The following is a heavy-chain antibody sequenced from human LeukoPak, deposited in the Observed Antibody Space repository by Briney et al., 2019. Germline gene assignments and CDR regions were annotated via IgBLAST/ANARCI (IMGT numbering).Heavy chain of an antibody. V-gene: IGHV3-30*18. Sequence: GGSLRLSCAASGFTFSNYGMHWVRQAPGKGPEWVAVISYDGRNEYYADSVEGRFTISRDNSQNTLYLQMNSLSVEDSAVYYCAKEYFSNNYYDSSGYGYWGQGTLVTVSS. CDR2: ISYDGRNE. CDR1: GFTFSNYG. D-gene: IGHD3-22*01. J-gene: IGHJ4*02. CDR3: AKEYFSNNYYDSSGYGY.